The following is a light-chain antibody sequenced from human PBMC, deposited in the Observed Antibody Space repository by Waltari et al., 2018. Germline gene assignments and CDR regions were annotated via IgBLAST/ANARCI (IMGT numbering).Light chain of an antibody. J-gene: IGLJ1*01. CDR2: EVT. Sequence: QSALTQPPSASGSPGQSVAIPCTGTSSDAGGYDYVSWYQQHPAKAPKLMIYEVTKRPSGVPDRFSGSKSGNTASLTVSGLQAEDEADYYCSSYAGSNNVFGTGTKVTVL. V-gene: IGLV2-8*01. CDR3: SSYAGSNNV. CDR1: SSDAGGYDY.